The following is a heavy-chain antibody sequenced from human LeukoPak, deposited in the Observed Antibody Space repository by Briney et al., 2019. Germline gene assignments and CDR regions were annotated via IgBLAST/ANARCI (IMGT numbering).Heavy chain of an antibody. CDR3: ARDHIVATTDDAFDI. V-gene: IGHV1-18*01. D-gene: IGHD5-12*01. CDR1: GYTFTSYG. CDR2: ISAYNGNT. Sequence: APVKVSCKASGYTFTSYGISWVRQAPGQGLEWMGWISAYNGNTNYAQKLQGRVTMTTDTSTSTAYMELRSLRSDDTAVYYCARDHIVATTDDAFDIWGQGTMVTVSS. J-gene: IGHJ3*02.